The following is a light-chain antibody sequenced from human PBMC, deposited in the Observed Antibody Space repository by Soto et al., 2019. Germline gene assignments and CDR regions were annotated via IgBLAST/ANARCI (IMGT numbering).Light chain of an antibody. Sequence: EVVMRQSPATLSVSPGEGANLSCRASQGICDTLAWYQHKPGQTPRLLIYDTSTRATGVPARFSGIRSGTEFTLTINSLQSEDFAVYYCKRYNNWPLTFGRGTKVDIK. CDR1: QGICDT. J-gene: IGKJ4*01. CDR2: DTS. V-gene: IGKV3-15*01. CDR3: KRYNNWPLT.